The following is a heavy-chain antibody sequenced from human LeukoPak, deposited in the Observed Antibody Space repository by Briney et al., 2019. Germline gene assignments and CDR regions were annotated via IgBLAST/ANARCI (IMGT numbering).Heavy chain of an antibody. J-gene: IGHJ4*02. Sequence: SETLSLTCTVSGGSISSSSYYWTWIRQPAGKGLEWIGRIYTSGSTNYNPSVKSRVTISVDTSKNQFSLKLSSVTAADTAVYYCARGGYVWGSYRSYYFDYWGQGTLVTVSS. CDR1: GGSISSSSYY. CDR2: IYTSGST. CDR3: ARGGYVWGSYRSYYFDY. D-gene: IGHD3-16*02. V-gene: IGHV4-61*02.